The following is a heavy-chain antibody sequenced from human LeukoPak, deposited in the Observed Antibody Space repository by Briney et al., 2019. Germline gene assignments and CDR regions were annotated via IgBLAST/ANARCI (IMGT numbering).Heavy chain of an antibody. CDR2: ISGSGGST. Sequence: GGSLRLSCAASGFTFSSYAMSWVRQAPGKGLEWVSAISGSGGSTYYADSVKGRFTISRDNSKNTLYLQMNSLRAEDTAVYCCAKDRSYYYDSRVGPLPPYDAFDIWGQGTMVTVSS. CDR3: AKDRSYYYDSRVGPLPPYDAFDI. D-gene: IGHD3-22*01. J-gene: IGHJ3*02. CDR1: GFTFSSYA. V-gene: IGHV3-23*01.